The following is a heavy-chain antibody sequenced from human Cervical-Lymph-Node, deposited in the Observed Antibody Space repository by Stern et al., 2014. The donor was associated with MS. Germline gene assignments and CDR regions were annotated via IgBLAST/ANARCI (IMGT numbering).Heavy chain of an antibody. V-gene: IGHV4-30-4*01. CDR3: ARASWFGELSLDY. Sequence: MQLVESGPGLVKPSQTLSLTCTVPRGSISSGDGYWSWIRQPPGKGLEWIGYINFSGNSIYNPSLQSRVTISVDPSKAQFFLKVNSVTAADSAVYYCARASWFGELSLDYWGQGTLVTVSS. CDR2: INFSGNS. J-gene: IGHJ4*02. D-gene: IGHD3-10*01. CDR1: RGSISSGDGY.